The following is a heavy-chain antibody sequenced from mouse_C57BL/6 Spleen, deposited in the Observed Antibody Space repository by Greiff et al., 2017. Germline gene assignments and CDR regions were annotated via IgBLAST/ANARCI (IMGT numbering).Heavy chain of an antibody. CDR2: IDPSDSET. D-gene: IGHD1-1*01. J-gene: IGHJ1*03. V-gene: IGHV1-52*01. Sequence: QVQLQQPGAELVRPGSSVKLSCKASGYTFTSYWMHWVKQRPIQGLEWIGNIDPSDSETHYNQKFKDKATLTVDKSSSTAYMQLSSLTSEDSAVYYCTRGGSTTVEGGFDVWGTGTTVTVSS. CDR1: GYTFTSYW. CDR3: TRGGSTTVEGGFDV.